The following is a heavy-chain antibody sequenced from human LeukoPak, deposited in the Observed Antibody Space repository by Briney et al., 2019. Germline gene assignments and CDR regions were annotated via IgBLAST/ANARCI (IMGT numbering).Heavy chain of an antibody. CDR1: GGSISSSSYD. V-gene: IGHV4-39*01. D-gene: IGHD3-10*01. Sequence: PSETLSLTCTVSGGSISSSSYDWGWIRQPPGKGLEWIGSIYYSGSTYYNPSLKSRVTISVDTSKNQFSLKLSSVTAADTAVYSCARHKVRWFGELSCDSVAFDIWGQGTMVTVSS. CDR3: ARHKVRWFGELSCDSVAFDI. CDR2: IYYSGST. J-gene: IGHJ3*02.